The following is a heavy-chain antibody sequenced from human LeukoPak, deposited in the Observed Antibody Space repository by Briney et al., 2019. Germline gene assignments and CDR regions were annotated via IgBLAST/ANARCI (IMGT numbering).Heavy chain of an antibody. D-gene: IGHD3-22*01. V-gene: IGHV4-39*01. CDR1: GDSVSRSDSY. Sequence: SETLSLTCSVSGDSVSRSDSYWDWIRQPPGKGLEWIGTIYYSGRTYYSPSLKSRVSMSIDPSNSQFSLNLRSVTAADTAVYYCARRRYYDGSGYLEWGQGTLLSVSS. CDR3: ARRRYYDGSGYLE. CDR2: IYYSGRT. J-gene: IGHJ1*01.